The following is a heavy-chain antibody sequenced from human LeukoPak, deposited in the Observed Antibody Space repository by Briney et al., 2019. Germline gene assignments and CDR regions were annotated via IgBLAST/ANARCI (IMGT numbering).Heavy chain of an antibody. CDR3: ARANGIAARPLFDY. J-gene: IGHJ4*02. V-gene: IGHV4-30-2*01. CDR1: GGSISSGGYY. CDR2: IYHSGST. Sequence: SETLSLTCTVSGGSISSGGYYWSWIRQPPGKGLEWIGYIYHSGSTYYNPSLKSRVTMSVDRSKNQFSLKLSSVTAADTAVYYCARANGIAARPLFDYWGQGTLVTVSS. D-gene: IGHD6-6*01.